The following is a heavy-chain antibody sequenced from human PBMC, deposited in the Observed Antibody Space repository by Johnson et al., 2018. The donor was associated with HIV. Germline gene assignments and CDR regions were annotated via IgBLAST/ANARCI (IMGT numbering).Heavy chain of an antibody. CDR3: AKDQWSSSWTNDAFDF. V-gene: IGHV3-15*01. CDR1: GFTFSNAW. J-gene: IGHJ3*01. CDR2: IQSTTDGGTP. D-gene: IGHD6-13*01. Sequence: EVQLVESGGGLVQPGGSLRLSCAASGFTFSNAWMTWVRQAPGQGLEWVGRIQSTTDGGTPDYAAHVTCRFTISRDDSKNTLYRQMNSLRAEDTAVYYCAKDQWSSSWTNDAFDFWGQGTMVTVSS.